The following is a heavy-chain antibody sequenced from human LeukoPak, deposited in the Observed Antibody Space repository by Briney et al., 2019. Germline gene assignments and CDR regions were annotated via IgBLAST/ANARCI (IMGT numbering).Heavy chain of an antibody. CDR3: ANNRAVAGTTYSFDY. Sequence: PGRSLTLSCAASVFTFSSYAMSCVRQAPGHVLEWVSVINTRGNTYYADSVKGRFTISRDNSKNTVYLQMNSLSAEDTAVYYCANNRAVAGTTYSFDYWGQGILVTVSS. CDR1: VFTFSSYA. J-gene: IGHJ4*02. V-gene: IGHV3-23*01. D-gene: IGHD6-19*01. CDR2: INTRGNT.